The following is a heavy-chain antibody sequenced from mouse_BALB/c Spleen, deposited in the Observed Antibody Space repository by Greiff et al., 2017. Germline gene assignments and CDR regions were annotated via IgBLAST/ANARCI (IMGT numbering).Heavy chain of an antibody. CDR3: ARSSSRGYFDY. Sequence: DVMLVESGGGLVQPGGSWKLSCAASGFTFSDYGMAWVRQAPGKGPVWVAFISNLAYSINYADTVTGRFTISRENAKNTLYLEMSSLRSEDTAMYYCARSSSRGYFDYWGQGTTLTVSS. V-gene: IGHV5-15*02. CDR2: ISNLAYSI. J-gene: IGHJ2*01. CDR1: GFTFSDYG.